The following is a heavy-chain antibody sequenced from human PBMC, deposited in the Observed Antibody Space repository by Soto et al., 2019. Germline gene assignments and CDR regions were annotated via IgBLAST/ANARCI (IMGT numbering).Heavy chain of an antibody. J-gene: IGHJ4*02. D-gene: IGHD2-15*01. Sequence: PGGSLRLSCAASGFTFSSYSMNWVRQAPGKGLEWVSSISSSSSYIYYADSVEGRFTISRDNAKNSLYLQMNSLRAEDTAVYYCARVVVAAPDYWGQGTLVTVSS. CDR3: ARVVVAAPDY. V-gene: IGHV3-21*01. CDR1: GFTFSSYS. CDR2: ISSSSSYI.